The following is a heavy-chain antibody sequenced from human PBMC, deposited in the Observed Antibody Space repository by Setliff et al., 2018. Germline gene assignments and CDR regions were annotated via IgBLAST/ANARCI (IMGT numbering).Heavy chain of an antibody. CDR3: AKSASLSGYYYYCMDV. J-gene: IGHJ6*03. D-gene: IGHD2-2*01. V-gene: IGHV3-23*01. CDR1: GFTFSSYA. CDR2: ISGCGGST. Sequence: GGSLRLSCAASGFTFSSYAMSWVRQAPGKGLEWVSAISGCGGSTYYADSVKGRFTISRDKSKNTLYLQMNSLRAEDTAVYYCAKSASLSGYYYYCMDVWGKGTTVTVSS.